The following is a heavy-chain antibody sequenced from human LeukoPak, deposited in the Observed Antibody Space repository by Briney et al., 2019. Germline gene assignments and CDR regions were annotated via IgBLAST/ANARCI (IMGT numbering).Heavy chain of an antibody. CDR3: ARVRLYYGSGSGYYYMDV. D-gene: IGHD3-10*01. J-gene: IGHJ6*03. CDR1: GYSFTNYA. V-gene: IGHV1-18*01. Sequence: ASVKVSCKASGYSFTNYAINWVRQAPGQGLEWMGWISGYTGNTNYAQKFQGRVTMTANTSTSTAYMELSSLRSEDTAVYYCARVRLYYGSGSGYYYMDVWGKGTTVTVSS. CDR2: ISGYTGNT.